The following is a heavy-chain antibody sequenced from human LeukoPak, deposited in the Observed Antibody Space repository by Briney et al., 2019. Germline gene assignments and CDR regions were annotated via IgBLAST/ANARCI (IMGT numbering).Heavy chain of an antibody. CDR2: IIPILGTA. Sequence: SVKVSCKASGGTFSSYAISWVRQAPGQGLEWMGGIIPILGTANYAQKFQGRVTITADESTSTAYMELSSLRSEDTAVYYCARGRKSLGYCSSTSCYSYNWFDPWGQGTLVTVSS. CDR1: GGTFSSYA. J-gene: IGHJ5*02. V-gene: IGHV1-69*01. CDR3: ARGRKSLGYCSSTSCYSYNWFDP. D-gene: IGHD2-2*01.